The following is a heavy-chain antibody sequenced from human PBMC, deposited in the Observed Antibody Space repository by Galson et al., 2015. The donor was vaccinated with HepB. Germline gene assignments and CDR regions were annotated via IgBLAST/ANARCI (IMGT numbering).Heavy chain of an antibody. J-gene: IGHJ5*02. Sequence: SLRLSCAASGFTFSSYAMSWVRQAPGKGLEWVSAISGSGGSTYYADSVKGRFTISRDNSKNTLYLQMNSLRAEDTAVHYCAKDHRSSWYGGWFDPWGQGTLVTVSS. CDR1: GFTFSSYA. CDR3: AKDHRSSWYGGWFDP. V-gene: IGHV3-23*01. CDR2: ISGSGGST. D-gene: IGHD6-13*01.